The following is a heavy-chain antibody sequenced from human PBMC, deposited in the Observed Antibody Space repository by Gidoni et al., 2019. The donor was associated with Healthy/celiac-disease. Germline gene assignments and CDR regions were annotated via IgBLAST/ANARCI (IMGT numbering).Heavy chain of an antibody. CDR2: IYYSGST. CDR3: ARVSDSSSWYGLYWYFDL. V-gene: IGHV4-59*01. J-gene: IGHJ2*01. D-gene: IGHD6-13*01. CDR1: GGSISSYY. Sequence: QVQLQESGPGLVKPSETLSLTCTVSGGSISSYYWRWIRQPPGKGLEWIGYIYYSGSTNYNPSLKSRVTISVDTSKNQFSLKLSSVTAADTAVYYCARVSDSSSWYGLYWYFDLWGRGTLVTVSS.